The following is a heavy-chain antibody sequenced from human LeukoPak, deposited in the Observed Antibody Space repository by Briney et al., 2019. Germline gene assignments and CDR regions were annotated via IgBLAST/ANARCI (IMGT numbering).Heavy chain of an antibody. CDR1: AFTSSIDT. CDR2: ISGSGGST. V-gene: IGHV3-23*01. Sequence: GGSLRLSCAASAFTSSIDTMGSVRQAPGKGLEWVSAISGSGGSTYYADSVKGRFTISRDNSKNTLYLQMNSLRAEDTAVYYCAKCSSKDAFYIWGQGTMVTVSS. J-gene: IGHJ3*02. CDR3: AKCSSKDAFYI.